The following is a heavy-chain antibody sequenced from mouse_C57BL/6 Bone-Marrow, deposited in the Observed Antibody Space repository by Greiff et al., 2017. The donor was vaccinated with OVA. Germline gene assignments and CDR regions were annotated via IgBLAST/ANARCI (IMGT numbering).Heavy chain of an antibody. Sequence: QVQLKQSGAELVKPGASVKVSCKASGYTFTTYPIEWMKQNHGKSLEWIGNFHPYNDDTKYNEKFKGKATLTVEKSSSTVYLELSRLTSDDSAVYYCARPGDYDGDWFAYWGQGTLVTVSA. J-gene: IGHJ3*01. CDR2: FHPYNDDT. CDR1: GYTFTTYP. D-gene: IGHD2-4*01. CDR3: ARPGDYDGDWFAY. V-gene: IGHV1-47*01.